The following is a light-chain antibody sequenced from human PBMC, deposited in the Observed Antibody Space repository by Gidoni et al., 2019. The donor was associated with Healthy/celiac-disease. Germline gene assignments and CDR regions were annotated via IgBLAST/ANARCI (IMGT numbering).Light chain of an antibody. V-gene: IGLV2-14*01. CDR3: SSYTSSSTLV. CDR1: SSDVGGYNY. J-gene: IGLJ2*01. CDR2: DVS. Sequence: QSALTQPAAVSGSPGQAITISCTGTSSDVGGYNYVSWYQQHPGKAPKLMIYDVSKQPAGVSNRFSGSKSCNTASLTISGLQAEDEADYYCSSYTSSSTLVFGGGTKLTVL.